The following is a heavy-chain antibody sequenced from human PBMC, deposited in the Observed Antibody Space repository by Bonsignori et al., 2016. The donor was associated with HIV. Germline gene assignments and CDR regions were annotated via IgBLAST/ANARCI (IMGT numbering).Heavy chain of an antibody. Sequence: QLQLQESGSGLVKPSQTLSLTCAVSGASISSDAYSWSWIRQPPGKGLEWIGYIYHTGSTFYKPSLKSRVTISVDRSKNQVSLKVKSVTAADTAVYYCAGSSSVRGVVRSFDYWGQGTLVTVSS. CDR3: AGSSSVRGVVRSFDY. D-gene: IGHD3-10*01. J-gene: IGHJ4*02. CDR1: GASISSDAYS. CDR2: IYHTGST. V-gene: IGHV4-30-2*01.